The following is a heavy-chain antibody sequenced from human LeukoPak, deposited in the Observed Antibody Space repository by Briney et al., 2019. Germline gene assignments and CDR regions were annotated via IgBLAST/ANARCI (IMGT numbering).Heavy chain of an antibody. V-gene: IGHV1-69*04. J-gene: IGHJ6*02. D-gene: IGHD3-3*01. CDR3: ARDQLRFLEWLSNWDYYYGMDV. Sequence: GASVKVSCKASGGTFSSYAISWVRQAPGQGLEWMGRIIPIFGIANYAQKFQGRVTITADKSTSTAYMELSSLRSEDTAVYYCARDQLRFLEWLSNWDYYYGMDVWGQGTTVTVSS. CDR2: IIPIFGIA. CDR1: GGTFSSYA.